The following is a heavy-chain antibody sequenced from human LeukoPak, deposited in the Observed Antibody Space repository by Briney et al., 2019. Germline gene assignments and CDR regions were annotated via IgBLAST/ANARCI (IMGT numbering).Heavy chain of an antibody. CDR2: ISSNGGST. Sequence: GSLRLSCAASGFTFSSYAMHWVRQAPGKGLEYVSAISSNGGSTYYANSVKGRFTISRDNSKNTLYLQMGSLRAEDMAVYYCARLSGWYKPFDYWGQGTLVTVSS. D-gene: IGHD6-19*01. V-gene: IGHV3-64*01. CDR3: ARLSGWYKPFDY. CDR1: GFTFSSYA. J-gene: IGHJ4*02.